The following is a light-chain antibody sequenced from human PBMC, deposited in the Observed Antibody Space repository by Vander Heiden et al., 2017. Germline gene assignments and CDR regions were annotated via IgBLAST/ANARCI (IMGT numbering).Light chain of an antibody. J-gene: IGLJ1*01. Sequence: QSALTQLPSAPGSPGQSITISCTGTSSDVGNYNYVSWHQQHPGKAPKLMIYEVSKRPSGVPDRFSGSKSGNTASLTVSGLQAEDEADYYCSSYAGSNIDVFGTGTKVTVL. CDR2: EVS. CDR3: SSYAGSNIDV. V-gene: IGLV2-8*01. CDR1: SSDVGNYNY.